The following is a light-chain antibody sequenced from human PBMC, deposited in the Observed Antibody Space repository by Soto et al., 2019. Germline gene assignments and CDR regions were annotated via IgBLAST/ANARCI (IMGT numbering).Light chain of an antibody. V-gene: IGKV1-5*01. CDR1: QGISSY. J-gene: IGKJ1*01. CDR2: DAS. CDR3: QQYNSYSPRT. Sequence: DIQMTQSPSTLSASVGDRVTITCRASQGISSYLAWYQQKPGKAPKLLIYDASSLESGVPSRFSGSGSGTEFTLSISSLQPDDFATYYCQQYNSYSPRTFGQGSKVDIK.